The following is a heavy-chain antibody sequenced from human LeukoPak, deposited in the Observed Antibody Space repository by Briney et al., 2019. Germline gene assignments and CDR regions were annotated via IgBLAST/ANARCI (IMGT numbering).Heavy chain of an antibody. D-gene: IGHD3-22*01. V-gene: IGHV1-69*13. CDR3: ARGDSSGYYDY. Sequence: ASVKVSCKASGGTFSSYAISWVRQAPGQGLEWMGGIIPIFGAANYAQKFQGRVTITADESTSTAYMELSSLRSEDTAVYYCARGDSSGYYDYWGQGTLVTVSS. CDR1: GGTFSSYA. J-gene: IGHJ4*02. CDR2: IIPIFGAA.